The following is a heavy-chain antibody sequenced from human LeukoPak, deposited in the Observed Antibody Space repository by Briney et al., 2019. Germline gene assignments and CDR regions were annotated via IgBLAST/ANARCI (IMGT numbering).Heavy chain of an antibody. J-gene: IGHJ4*02. V-gene: IGHV3-30-3*01. Sequence: GGPLRLSCAASGFTFSSYAMHWVRQAPGKGLEWVAVISYDGSNKYYADSVKGRFTISRDNSKNTLYLQMNSLRAEDTAVYYCARDPTQRWLQWGYFDYWGQGTLVTVSS. CDR1: GFTFSSYA. CDR2: ISYDGSNK. CDR3: ARDPTQRWLQWGYFDY. D-gene: IGHD5-24*01.